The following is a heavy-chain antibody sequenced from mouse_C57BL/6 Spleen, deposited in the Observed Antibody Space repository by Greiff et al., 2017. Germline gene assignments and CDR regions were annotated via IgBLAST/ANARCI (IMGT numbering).Heavy chain of an antibody. CDR2: IDPSDSYT. D-gene: IGHD1-1*01. CDR3: ARFGGSGYYFDY. J-gene: IGHJ2*01. CDR1: GYTFTSYW. Sequence: QVQLKQPGAELVMPGASVKLSCKASGYTFTSYWMHWVKQRPGQGLEWIGEIDPSDSYTNYNQKFKGKSTLTVDKSSSTAYMQLSSLTSEDSAVYYCARFGGSGYYFDYWGQGTTLTVSS. V-gene: IGHV1-69*01.